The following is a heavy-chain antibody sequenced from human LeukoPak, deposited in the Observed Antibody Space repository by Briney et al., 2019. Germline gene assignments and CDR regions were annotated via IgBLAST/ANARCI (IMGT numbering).Heavy chain of an antibody. D-gene: IGHD4-17*01. Sequence: SETLSLTCSVSGGSISSYYWSWIRQSPGKGLEWIGYIYYSGSTNYNPSLKSRVTISVDTSQNQFSLKLSSVTAADTAVYYCARDRSDYVLHYGMDVWGQGTTVTISS. CDR3: ARDRSDYVLHYGMDV. CDR1: GGSISSYY. CDR2: IYYSGST. V-gene: IGHV4-59*01. J-gene: IGHJ6*02.